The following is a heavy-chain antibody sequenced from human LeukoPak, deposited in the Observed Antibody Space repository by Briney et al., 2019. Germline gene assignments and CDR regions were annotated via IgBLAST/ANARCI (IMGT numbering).Heavy chain of an antibody. CDR1: GFTFSSYS. D-gene: IGHD1-7*01. CDR2: ISGSGGST. J-gene: IGHJ6*02. V-gene: IGHV3-23*01. CDR3: AKAGLELGYYYYGMDV. Sequence: GGSLRLSCAASGFTFSSYSMSWVRQAPGKGLEWVSAISGSGGSTYYADSVKGRFTISRDNSKNTLYLQMNSLRAEDTAVYYCAKAGLELGYYYYGMDVWGQGTTVTVSS.